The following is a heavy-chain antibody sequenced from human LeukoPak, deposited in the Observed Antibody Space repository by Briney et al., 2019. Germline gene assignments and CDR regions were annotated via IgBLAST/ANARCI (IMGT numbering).Heavy chain of an antibody. CDR3: ARRALVVATSYWYFDL. D-gene: IGHD2-15*01. CDR2: ISGSGGGT. CDR1: GFTFSSYA. Sequence: GASLRLSCAASGFTFSSYAMSWVRQAPGKGLEWVSGISGSGGGTFYADSVEGQFTISRDNSQNTLYLQINSLRAEDTAAYSCARRALVVATSYWYFDLWGRGTLVTVSS. J-gene: IGHJ2*01. V-gene: IGHV3-23*01.